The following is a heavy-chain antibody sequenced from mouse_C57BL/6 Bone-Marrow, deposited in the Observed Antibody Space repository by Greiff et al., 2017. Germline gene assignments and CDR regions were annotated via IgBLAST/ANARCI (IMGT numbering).Heavy chain of an antibody. Sequence: EVKVVESGEGLVKPGGSLKLSCAASGFTFSSYAMSWVRQTPEKRLEWVAYISSGGDYIYYADTVKGRFTISRDNARNTLYLQMSSLKSEDTAMYYCTRGNYGSTPRYWGQGTLVTVSA. CDR2: ISSGGDYI. J-gene: IGHJ3*01. D-gene: IGHD1-1*01. CDR1: GFTFSSYA. V-gene: IGHV5-9-1*02. CDR3: TRGNYGSTPRY.